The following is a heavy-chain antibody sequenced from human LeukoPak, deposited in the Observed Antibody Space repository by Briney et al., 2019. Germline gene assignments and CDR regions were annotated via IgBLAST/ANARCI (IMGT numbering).Heavy chain of an antibody. CDR2: ISGNTGTT. D-gene: IGHD1-26*01. J-gene: IGHJ4*02. CDR1: GFTFSTYA. V-gene: IGHV3-23*01. Sequence: GGSLRLSCAASGFTFSTYALSWVRQAPGKGLEWVSAISGNTGTTYYADSLKGRFTISSDNSKNTVYLQMNSLRAEDTAVYYCAKGGEGASYDEGYFDYWGQGTLVTVCS. CDR3: AKGGEGASYDEGYFDY.